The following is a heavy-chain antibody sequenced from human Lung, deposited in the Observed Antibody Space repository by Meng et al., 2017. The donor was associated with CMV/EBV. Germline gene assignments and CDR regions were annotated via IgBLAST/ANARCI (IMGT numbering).Heavy chain of an antibody. D-gene: IGHD1-14*01. CDR1: GASIDDGHYY. Sequence: SCTVSGASIDDGHYYWSWIRQSPGKGLEWIGYVYYSGSTNYNPSLMSRVTISRGASQNQFSLNLTSVTAADTALYYCARHPGGNLYHRFDYWGQGALVTVSS. CDR2: VYYSGST. CDR3: ARHPGGNLYHRFDY. J-gene: IGHJ4*02. V-gene: IGHV4-31*02.